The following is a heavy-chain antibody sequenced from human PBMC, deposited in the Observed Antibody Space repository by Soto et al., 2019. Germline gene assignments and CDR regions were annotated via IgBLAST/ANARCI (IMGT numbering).Heavy chain of an antibody. V-gene: IGHV3-23*01. Sequence: PVGSLRLSCAASGFTFSSYGMNWVRQAPGKGLEWVSAIRCSGGSTYYADSVKGRFTISRDNSKNTLYLQMNSLRAEDTAVYYCAKDPSSSSITNNWFDPWGQGTLVTVSS. CDR2: IRCSGGST. CDR1: GFTFSSYG. J-gene: IGHJ5*02. D-gene: IGHD6-13*01. CDR3: AKDPSSSSITNNWFDP.